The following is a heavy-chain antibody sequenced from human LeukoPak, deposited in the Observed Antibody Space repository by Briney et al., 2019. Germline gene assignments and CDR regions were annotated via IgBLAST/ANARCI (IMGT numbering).Heavy chain of an antibody. V-gene: IGHV3-73*01. CDR1: GFTFSGSA. CDR3: TRDIDYYYGSGSYYNYYGMDV. Sequence: GGSLKLSCAASGFTFSGSAMPWVRRASGKGLEWVGRIRSKANSYATAYAASVKGRFTISRDDSKNTAYLQMNSLKTEDTAVYYCTRDIDYYYGSGSYYNYYGMDVWGQGTTVTVSS. J-gene: IGHJ6*02. CDR2: IRSKANSYAT. D-gene: IGHD3-10*01.